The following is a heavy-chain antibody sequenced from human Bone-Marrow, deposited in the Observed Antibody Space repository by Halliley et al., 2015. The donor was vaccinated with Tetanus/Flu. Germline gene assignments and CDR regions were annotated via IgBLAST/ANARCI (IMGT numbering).Heavy chain of an antibody. CDR1: GFTFNKYW. D-gene: IGHD3-16*01. CDR2: VNFDGSTT. V-gene: IGHV3-74*01. CDR3: ARRIGGGRPFDS. J-gene: IGHJ4*02. Sequence: SLRLSCVGSGFTFNKYWIHWVRQAPGKGLVWVSRVNFDGSTTNYADSVKGRFTISRDNAKNTLYLQMNSLRADDTAVYFCARRIGGGRPFDSWGQGTLVAVSS.